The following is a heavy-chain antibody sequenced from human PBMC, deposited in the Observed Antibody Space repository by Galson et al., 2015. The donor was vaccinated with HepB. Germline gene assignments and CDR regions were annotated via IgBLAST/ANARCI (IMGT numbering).Heavy chain of an antibody. J-gene: IGHJ6*02. V-gene: IGHV3-64D*06. CDR2: ISSNGGST. CDR1: GFTFSSYA. D-gene: IGHD1-26*01. CDR3: VKRQLGGSYYYYYGMDV. Sequence: SLRLSCAASGFTFSSYAMHWVRQAPGKGLEYVSAISSNGGSTYYADSVKGRFTISRDNSKNTLYLQMSSLRAEDTAVYYCVKRQLGGSYYYYYGMDVWGQGTTVTVSS.